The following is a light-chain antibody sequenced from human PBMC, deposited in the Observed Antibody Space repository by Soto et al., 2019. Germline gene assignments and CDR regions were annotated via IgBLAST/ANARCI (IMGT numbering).Light chain of an antibody. V-gene: IGKV1-5*03. J-gene: IGKJ1*01. Sequence: DIQMTQSPSTLSASVGDRVTITCRASQSISSWLAWYQQKPGKAPKLLIYKASSLESGVPSRFSGSGTGTEXXXTXXSLQPDDFAPYYCQQYNSYPTWTFGQGTKVAIK. CDR1: QSISSW. CDR3: QQYNSYPTWT. CDR2: KAS.